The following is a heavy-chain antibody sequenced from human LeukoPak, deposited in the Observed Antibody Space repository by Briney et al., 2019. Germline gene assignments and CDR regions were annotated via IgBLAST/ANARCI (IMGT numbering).Heavy chain of an antibody. CDR2: ISYDGSNK. J-gene: IGHJ4*02. CDR1: GFTFSSYA. D-gene: IGHD5-12*01. Sequence: PGRSLRLSCAASGFTFSSYAMHWVRQAPGKGLEWVAVISYDGSNKYYADSVKGRFTISRDNSKNTLYLQMNSLRAEDTAVYYCAREGYDPTLYFDYWGQGTLVTVSS. CDR3: AREGYDPTLYFDY. V-gene: IGHV3-30-3*01.